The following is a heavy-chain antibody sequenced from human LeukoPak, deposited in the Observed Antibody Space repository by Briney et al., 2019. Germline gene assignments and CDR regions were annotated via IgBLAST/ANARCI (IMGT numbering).Heavy chain of an antibody. D-gene: IGHD6-13*01. Sequence: GGSLRLSCAASGFTFSSYGMHWVRQAPGKGLEWVAVISYDGSNKYYADSVKGRFTISRDNSKNTLYLQMNSLRAEDTAVYYCAKDLGGIAFWGQGTMVTVSS. CDR1: GFTFSSYG. V-gene: IGHV3-30*18. CDR3: AKDLGGIAF. J-gene: IGHJ3*01. CDR2: ISYDGSNK.